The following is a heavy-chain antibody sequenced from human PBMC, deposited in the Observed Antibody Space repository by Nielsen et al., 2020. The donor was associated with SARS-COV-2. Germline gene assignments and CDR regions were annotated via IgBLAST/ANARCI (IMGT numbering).Heavy chain of an antibody. D-gene: IGHD3-22*01. CDR3: ARGTYYYDSSGYYYGAFDI. J-gene: IGHJ3*02. Sequence: GGSLRLSCAASGFTFSSYSMNWVRQAPGKGLEWVSYISSSGSTIYYADSVKGRFTISRDNAKNSLYLQMNSLRAEDTAVYYCARGTYYYDSSGYYYGAFDIWGQGTMVTVSS. CDR1: GFTFSSYS. V-gene: IGHV3-48*04. CDR2: ISSSGSTI.